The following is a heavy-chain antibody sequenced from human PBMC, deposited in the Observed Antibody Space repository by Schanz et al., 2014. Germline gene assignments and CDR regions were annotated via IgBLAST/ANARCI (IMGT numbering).Heavy chain of an antibody. CDR3: ARLDPYCRSGTCSRAFDF. J-gene: IGHJ4*02. Sequence: EVQLVASGGGLVQPGGSLRLSCAASGFAVDNYYMSCVRQAPGRGLEWVSIIFTDGGTYYADSVKGRFTISRDSSKNTLFLQMNSLRTEDTAVYYCARLDPYCRSGTCSRAFDFWGQGTLVTVSS. CDR1: GFAVDNYY. V-gene: IGHV3-66*02. CDR2: IFTDGGT. D-gene: IGHD2-15*01.